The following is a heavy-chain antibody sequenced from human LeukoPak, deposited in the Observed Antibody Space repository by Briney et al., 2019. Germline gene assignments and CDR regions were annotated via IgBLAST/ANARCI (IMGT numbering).Heavy chain of an antibody. CDR1: GGSISSGSYY. J-gene: IGHJ5*02. CDR2: IYTSGST. Sequence: SQTLSLTCTVSGGSISSGSYYWSWIRQPAGKGLEWIGRIYTSGSTNYNPSLKSRVTISVDTSKNQFSLKLSSVTAADTAVYYCARGQNWFDPWGQGALVTVSS. V-gene: IGHV4-61*02. CDR3: ARGQNWFDP.